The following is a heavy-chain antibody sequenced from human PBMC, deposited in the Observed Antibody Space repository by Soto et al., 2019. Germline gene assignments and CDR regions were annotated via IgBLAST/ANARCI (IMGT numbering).Heavy chain of an antibody. J-gene: IGHJ4*02. D-gene: IGHD4-17*01. V-gene: IGHV3-48*04. CDR1: GFTFSTYS. CDR2: ISSSSGVK. CDR3: ALNYGREGFDY. Sequence: VQLVQSGGGLVQPGGSLRLSCVASGFTFSTYSIHWVRQAPGKGLEWISYISSSSGVKYYADSVKGRFTVSRDNAKKSLYLQMNRLTAGDTAVYYCALNYGREGFDYWGQGILVTVSS.